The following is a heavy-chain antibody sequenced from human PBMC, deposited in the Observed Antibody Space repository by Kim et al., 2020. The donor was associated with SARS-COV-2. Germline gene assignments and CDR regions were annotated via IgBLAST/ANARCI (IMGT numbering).Heavy chain of an antibody. D-gene: IGHD2-21*02. CDR2: IYNDGTRT. V-gene: IGHV3-74*01. J-gene: IGHJ6*02. CDR1: GFTFSNYW. CDR3: GMVMTAIFSDGMDV. Sequence: GGSLRLSCVASGFTFSNYWMHWVRQAPGKGLEWVARIYNDGTRTTYADSVKGRFTISRDNAKNTLFLQMNSLRAEDTAVYYCGMVMTAIFSDGMDVWGPGTTVTVSS.